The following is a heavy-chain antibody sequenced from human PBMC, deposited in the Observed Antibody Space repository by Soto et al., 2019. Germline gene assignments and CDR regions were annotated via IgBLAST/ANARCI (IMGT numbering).Heavy chain of an antibody. D-gene: IGHD6-19*01. CDR1: GFSLSTSGEG. CDR2: IYWDDDK. CDR3: LHRIPAYTSGWDMGVFDH. Sequence: QITLKESGPTVVQPTQTVTLTCSFSGFSLSTSGEGVGWIRQPPGKALEWLALIYWDDDKRYSPSLRNRLTTTKDPHRNQVVLTMPNMDPVDTATYFCLHRIPAYTSGWDMGVFDHWGQGILVTV. J-gene: IGHJ4*02. V-gene: IGHV2-5*02.